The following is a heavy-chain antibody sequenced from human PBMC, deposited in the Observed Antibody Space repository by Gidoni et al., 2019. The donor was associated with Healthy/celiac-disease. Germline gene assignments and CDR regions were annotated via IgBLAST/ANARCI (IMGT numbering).Heavy chain of an antibody. CDR3: ARRSDDGAGGDRDRPRYYYYMDV. V-gene: IGHV1-69*06. D-gene: IGHD1-26*01. CDR2: IIPIFGTA. Sequence: QVQLVQSGAEVKKPGSSVKVSCKASGGTFSSYAISWVRQAPGQGLEWMGGIIPIFGTANYAQKFQGRVTITADKSTSTAYMELSSLRSEDTAVYYCARRSDDGAGGDRDRPRYYYYMDVWGKGTTVTVSS. CDR1: GGTFSSYA. J-gene: IGHJ6*03.